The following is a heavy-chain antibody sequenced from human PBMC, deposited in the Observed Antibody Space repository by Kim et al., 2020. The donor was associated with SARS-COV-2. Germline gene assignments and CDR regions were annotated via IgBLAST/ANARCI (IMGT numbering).Heavy chain of an antibody. V-gene: IGHV1-69*04. CDR1: GGTFSSYA. J-gene: IGHJ4*02. CDR2: IIPILGIA. Sequence: SVKVSCKASGGTFSSYAISWVRQAPGQGLEWMGRIIPILGIANYAQKFQGRVTITADKSTSTAYMELSSLRSEDTAVYYCLYPDIAAAGTDNSDYWGQGTLVTVSS. CDR3: LYPDIAAAGTDNSDY. D-gene: IGHD6-13*01.